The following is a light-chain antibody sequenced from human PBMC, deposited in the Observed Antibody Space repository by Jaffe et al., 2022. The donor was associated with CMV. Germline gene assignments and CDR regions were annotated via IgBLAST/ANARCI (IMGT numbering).Light chain of an antibody. Sequence: SSELTQDPAVSVALGQTVRITCQGDSLRSYYASWYQQKPGQAPVLVIYGKNNRPSGIPDRFSGSSSGNTASLTITGAQAEDEADYYCNSRDSSGHIGVFGTGTKVTVL. CDR3: NSRDSSGHIGV. CDR2: GKN. CDR1: SLRSYY. J-gene: IGLJ1*01. V-gene: IGLV3-19*01.